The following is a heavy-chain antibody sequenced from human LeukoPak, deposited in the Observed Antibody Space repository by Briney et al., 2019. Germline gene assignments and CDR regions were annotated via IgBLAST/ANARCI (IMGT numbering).Heavy chain of an antibody. CDR3: ARARARATVTTSLFDY. CDR2: IYYSGST. CDR1: GGSISSYY. V-gene: IGHV4-59*01. J-gene: IGHJ4*02. Sequence: SETLSLTCTVYGGSISSYYWSWIRPPPGKGLEWNGYIYYSGSTNYNPSLKSRFTISVDTSKNQFSLKLSSVTAADTAVYYCARARARATVTTSLFDYWGQGTLVTVSS. D-gene: IGHD4-17*01.